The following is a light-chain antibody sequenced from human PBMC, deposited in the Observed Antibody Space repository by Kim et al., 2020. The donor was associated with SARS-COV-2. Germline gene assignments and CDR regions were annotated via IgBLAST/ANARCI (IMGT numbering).Light chain of an antibody. Sequence: SVKPPSPLGSGHSSYAIPWHQHQPEKGPRYLMNLNSNGSHSKGDGIPDRFSGSSSGAERYLTISSLQSEDEADYYCQTWGTGIGVFGGGTQLTVL. CDR1: SGHSSYA. CDR3: QTWGTGIGV. V-gene: IGLV4-69*01. CDR2: LNSNGSH. J-gene: IGLJ2*01.